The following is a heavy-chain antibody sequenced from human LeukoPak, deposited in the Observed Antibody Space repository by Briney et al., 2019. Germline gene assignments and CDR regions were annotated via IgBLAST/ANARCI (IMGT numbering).Heavy chain of an antibody. Sequence: PSETLSLTCSVSGGSISSYYWSWIRQPPGKGLEWIGYIYTSGSTNYNPSLKSRVTISVDTSKNQFSLKLSSVTAADTAVYYCASGYSYGYGGDYWGQGTLVTVSS. CDR2: IYTSGST. CDR3: ASGYSYGYGGDY. V-gene: IGHV4-4*09. J-gene: IGHJ4*02. CDR1: GGSISSYY. D-gene: IGHD5-18*01.